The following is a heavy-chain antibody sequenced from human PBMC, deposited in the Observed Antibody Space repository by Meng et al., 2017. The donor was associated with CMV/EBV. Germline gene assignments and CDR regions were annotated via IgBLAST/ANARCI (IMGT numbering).Heavy chain of an antibody. Sequence: VQLVESVGGLVKPGGSLRLSCAAFGFTFSSYSMNWVRQAPGKGLGWVSSISSSSSYIYYADSVKGRFTISRDNAKNSLYLQMNSLRAEDTAVYYCARESTGDWFDPWGQGTLVTVSS. CDR1: GFTFSSYS. J-gene: IGHJ5*02. CDR2: ISSSSSYI. V-gene: IGHV3-21*01. D-gene: IGHD7-27*01. CDR3: ARESTGDWFDP.